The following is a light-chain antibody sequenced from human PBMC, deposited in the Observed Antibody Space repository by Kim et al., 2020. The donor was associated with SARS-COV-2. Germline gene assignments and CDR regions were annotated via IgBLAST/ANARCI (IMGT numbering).Light chain of an antibody. V-gene: IGLV2-14*03. J-gene: IGLJ2*01. CDR3: SSYSRSTLI. Sequence: QSALTQPASVSGSPGQSITISCTGTGSDVGANNYVSWYQKYPGKTPKLMIYDVSNRPSGVSDRFSGSKSGNTASLTISGLQAEDEADYYCSSYSRSTLIFGAGTQLT. CDR2: DVS. CDR1: GSDVGANNY.